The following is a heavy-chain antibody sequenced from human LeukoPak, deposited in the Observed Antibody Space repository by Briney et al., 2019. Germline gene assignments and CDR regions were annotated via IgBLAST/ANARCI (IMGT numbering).Heavy chain of an antibody. Sequence: GGSLRLSCAASGFTFSSYEMNWVRQAPGKGLEWVSYISSSGSTIYYADSVKGRFTISRDNAKNSLYLQMNSLRAEDTAVYYCARGTQDDYVWGSYPRFDYWGQGTLVTVSS. J-gene: IGHJ4*02. D-gene: IGHD3-16*02. V-gene: IGHV3-48*03. CDR3: ARGTQDDYVWGSYPRFDY. CDR1: GFTFSSYE. CDR2: ISSSGSTI.